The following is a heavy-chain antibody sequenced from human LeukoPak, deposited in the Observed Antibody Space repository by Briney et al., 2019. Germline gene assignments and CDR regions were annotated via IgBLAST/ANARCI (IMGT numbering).Heavy chain of an antibody. D-gene: IGHD1-26*01. V-gene: IGHV3-21*01. CDR3: ATPRGGATTLRFDY. Sequence: GGSLRLSCAASGFTFSSYSMNWVRQAPGKGLEWVSSISSSSSYIYYADSVKGRFTISRDNAKNSLYLQMNSLRAEDTAVYYCATPRGGATTLRFDYWGQGTLVTVSS. CDR2: ISSSSSYI. J-gene: IGHJ4*02. CDR1: GFTFSSYS.